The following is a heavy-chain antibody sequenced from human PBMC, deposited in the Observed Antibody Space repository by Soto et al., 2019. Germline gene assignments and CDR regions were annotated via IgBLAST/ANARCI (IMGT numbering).Heavy chain of an antibody. V-gene: IGHV3-23*01. CDR1: GFTFRSYA. Sequence: EVQLLESGGGLVQPGGSLRLSCAASGFTFRSYAMTWVRQAPGKGLEWVSTINDSGGSTYYADSVKGRFTISRDNSKKTLSLQMTSLRAEDTAVYYCAKGIAVTGKRSYFYYYGMDVWGQGTTVTVSS. D-gene: IGHD6-19*01. J-gene: IGHJ6*02. CDR3: AKGIAVTGKRSYFYYYGMDV. CDR2: INDSGGST.